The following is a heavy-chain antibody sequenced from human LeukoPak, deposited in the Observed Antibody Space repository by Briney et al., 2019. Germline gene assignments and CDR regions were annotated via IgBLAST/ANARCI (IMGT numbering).Heavy chain of an antibody. J-gene: IGHJ4*02. CDR3: AGTYYYGSGSFDY. CDR1: GFTFSSYG. Sequence: GGSLRLSCAASGFTFSSYGMHWVRQAPGKGLEGVAVISYDGSNKYYADSMKGRFTISRDNSKNTLYLQMNSLRAEDTAVYYLAGTYYYGSGSFDYWGQGTLVTVSS. CDR2: ISYDGSNK. V-gene: IGHV3-30*03. D-gene: IGHD3-10*01.